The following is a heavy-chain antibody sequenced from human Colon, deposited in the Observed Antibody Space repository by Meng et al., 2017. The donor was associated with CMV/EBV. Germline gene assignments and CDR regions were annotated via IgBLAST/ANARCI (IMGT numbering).Heavy chain of an antibody. Sequence: GESLKISCAASGFTFSSYSMNWVRQAPGKGLEWVSSIGSNSTYIQYAASVKGRFTIYRDNANDPLYLQMNSLRAEDTAVYYCARGSSWGRLDYWGQGTLVTVSS. D-gene: IGHD7-27*01. CDR2: IGSNSTYI. J-gene: IGHJ4*02. CDR1: GFTFSSYS. CDR3: ARGSSWGRLDY. V-gene: IGHV3-21*06.